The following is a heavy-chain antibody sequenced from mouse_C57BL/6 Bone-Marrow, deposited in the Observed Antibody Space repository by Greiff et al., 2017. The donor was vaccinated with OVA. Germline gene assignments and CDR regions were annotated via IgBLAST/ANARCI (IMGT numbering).Heavy chain of an antibody. V-gene: IGHV1-72*01. J-gene: IGHJ3*01. Sequence: QVQLQQPGAELVKPGASVKLSCKASGYTFTSYWMHWVKQRPGRGLEWIGRIDPNSGGTKYNEKFKSKATLTVDKPSSTAYMHLISLTSEDSAVYYCARGRVGYDWFAYWGQGTLVTVSA. CDR2: IDPNSGGT. CDR3: ARGRVGYDWFAY. CDR1: GYTFTSYW. D-gene: IGHD2-2*01.